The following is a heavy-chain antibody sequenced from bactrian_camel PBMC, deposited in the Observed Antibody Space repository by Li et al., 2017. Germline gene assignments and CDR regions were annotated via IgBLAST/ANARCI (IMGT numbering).Heavy chain of an antibody. J-gene: IGHJ4*01. V-gene: IGHV3S9*01. D-gene: IGHD6*01. CDR1: GYTYSRYC. CDR2: IDNNGQT. CDR3: AAVRTYASRCTVLAAGYNG. Sequence: HVQLMESGGASVQAGGSLRLSCAAAGYTYSRYCMAWFRQVPGKEREGVATIDNNGQTTYADTVKGRFTISQDNAENTVYLQMNSLKPEDTAMYYCAAVRTYASRCTVLAAGYNGWGQGTQVTVS.